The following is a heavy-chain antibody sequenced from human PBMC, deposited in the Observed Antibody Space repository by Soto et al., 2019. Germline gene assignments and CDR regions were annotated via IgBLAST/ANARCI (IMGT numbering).Heavy chain of an antibody. CDR2: IWHDGSNK. CDR1: GFTFSSYT. D-gene: IGHD1-1*01. J-gene: IGHJ6*02. CDR3: AREDWNDGHYCGMGV. Sequence: QVQVVESGGGVVQPGRSLRLSCAASGFTFSSYTMYWVRQAPGKGLEGVAVIWHDGSNKYYVDSVKGRFTISRDNSKNTLYLQMNSLRAEDTAVYYCAREDWNDGHYCGMGVWGQVTTVTVSS. V-gene: IGHV3-33*01.